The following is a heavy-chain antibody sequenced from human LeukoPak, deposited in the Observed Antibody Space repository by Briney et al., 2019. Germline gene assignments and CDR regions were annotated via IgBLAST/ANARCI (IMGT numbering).Heavy chain of an antibody. D-gene: IGHD1-26*01. V-gene: IGHV4-61*02. CDR1: GGSISSGSYY. Sequence: SQTLSLTCTVSGGSISSGSYYWSWIRQPAGKGLEWIGRIYTSGSTNYNPSLKSRVTISVDTSKNQFSLKLSSVTAADTAVYYCATPYSGGYQGLDIWGQGTMVTVSS. J-gene: IGHJ3*02. CDR2: IYTSGST. CDR3: ATPYSGGYQGLDI.